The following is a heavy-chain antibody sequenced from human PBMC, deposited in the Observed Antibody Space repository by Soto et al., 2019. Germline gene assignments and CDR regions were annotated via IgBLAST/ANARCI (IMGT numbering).Heavy chain of an antibody. J-gene: IGHJ6*03. CDR3: ARGKVYSYGDYYYYYYYMDV. D-gene: IGHD5-18*01. Sequence: GGSLRLSCAASGFTFSSYWMHWVRQAPGKGLVWVSRINSDGSSTSYADSVKGRFTISRDNAKNTLYLQMNSLRAEDTAVYYCARGKVYSYGDYYYYYYYMDVWGKGTTVTVSS. V-gene: IGHV3-74*01. CDR1: GFTFSSYW. CDR2: INSDGSST.